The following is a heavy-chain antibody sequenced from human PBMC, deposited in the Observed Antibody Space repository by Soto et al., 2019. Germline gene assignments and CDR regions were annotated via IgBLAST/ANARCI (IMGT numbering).Heavy chain of an antibody. Sequence: VQLVESGGGLVQPGGSLRLSCVVSGFTLSDHYMDWVRQAPGKGLEWVARTRDKAHSYTTEYAASVKGRFTISRDDSKNSLYLQMNSLKTEDTAVYFCARVSNYCFDYWGQGTLVTVSS. J-gene: IGHJ4*02. D-gene: IGHD1-1*01. CDR1: GFTLSDHY. V-gene: IGHV3-72*01. CDR3: ARVSNYCFDY. CDR2: TRDKAHSYTT.